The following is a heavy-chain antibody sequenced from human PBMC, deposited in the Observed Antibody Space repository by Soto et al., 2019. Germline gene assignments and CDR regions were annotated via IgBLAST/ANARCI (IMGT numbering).Heavy chain of an antibody. J-gene: IGHJ4*02. CDR2: ISSSDTII. D-gene: IGHD3-22*01. Sequence: LRLSCAASGFTFSDYYMSWIRQAPGKGLEWVSYISSSDTIISYADSVKGRFTISRDNAKNSLYLQMNSLRAEDTAVYYCARDLGYYDSSGYFDYWGQGTLVTVSS. CDR3: ARDLGYYDSSGYFDY. CDR1: GFTFSDYY. V-gene: IGHV3-11*01.